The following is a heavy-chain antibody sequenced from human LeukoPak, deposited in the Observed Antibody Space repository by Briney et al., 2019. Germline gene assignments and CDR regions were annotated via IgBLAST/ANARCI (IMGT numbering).Heavy chain of an antibody. J-gene: IGHJ6*02. CDR2: IRSKAYGGTT. CDR3: TAYDPSDYYGMDV. Sequence: PGGSLRLSCAASGFTFSRFWMTWVRQAPGKGLEWVGFIRSKAYGGTTEFAASVKGRFIISRDDPKSIAYLQMNSLKPEDTAVYYCTAYDPSDYYGMDVWGQGTTVTVS. V-gene: IGHV3-49*04. CDR1: GFTFSRFW. D-gene: IGHD5-12*01.